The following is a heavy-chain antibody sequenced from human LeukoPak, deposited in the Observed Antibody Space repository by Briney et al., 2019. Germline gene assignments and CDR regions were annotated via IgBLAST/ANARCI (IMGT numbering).Heavy chain of an antibody. CDR3: ARYSSSWYGGFDY. J-gene: IGHJ4*02. CDR2: IYYSGST. CDR1: GGSLSSYY. Sequence: SETLSLTCTVSGGSLSSYYWSWIRQPPGKGLEWIGYIYYSGSTNYNPSLKSRVTISVDTSKNQFSLKLSSVTAADTAVYYCARYSSSWYGGFDYWGQGTLVTVSS. D-gene: IGHD6-13*01. V-gene: IGHV4-59*01.